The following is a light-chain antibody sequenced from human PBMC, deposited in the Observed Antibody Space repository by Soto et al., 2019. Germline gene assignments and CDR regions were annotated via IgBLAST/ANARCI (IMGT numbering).Light chain of an antibody. CDR3: QQYGGSSWT. CDR2: GAS. Sequence: EIVLTQSPGTLSLSPWERATLSCRASHSFSSNFLAWYQQKPGQAPRLLIYGASSRAPGIPDRFSGRGSGTDFTLTITRREPEDFAVYYCQQYGGSSWTFGQGTKVDIK. J-gene: IGKJ1*01. V-gene: IGKV3-20*01. CDR1: HSFSSNF.